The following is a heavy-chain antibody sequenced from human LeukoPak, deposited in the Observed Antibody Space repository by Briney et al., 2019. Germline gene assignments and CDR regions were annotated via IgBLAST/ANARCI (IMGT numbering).Heavy chain of an antibody. J-gene: IGHJ4*02. D-gene: IGHD2-21*01. CDR1: GGSISSGGYS. Sequence: SETLSLTCAVSGGSISSGGYSWSWIRQPPGKGLEWIGYIYHSGSTYYSPSLKSRVTISVDRSKNQFSLKLSSVTAADTAVYYCARNGGESTHFDYWGQGTLVTVSS. CDR3: ARNGGESTHFDY. CDR2: IYHSGST. V-gene: IGHV4-30-2*01.